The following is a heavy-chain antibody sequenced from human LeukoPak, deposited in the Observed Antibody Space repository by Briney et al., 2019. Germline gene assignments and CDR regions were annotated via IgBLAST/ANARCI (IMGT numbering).Heavy chain of an antibody. D-gene: IGHD3-10*01. CDR3: ASSPLWFGELHYFDY. CDR1: GFTFSSYW. J-gene: IGHJ4*02. CDR2: INSDGSST. Sequence: GGSLRLSCAASGFTFSSYWMHWVRQAPGKGLVWVSRINSDGSSTSYADSVKGRFTISRDNAKNTLYLQMNSLRAEDTAVYYCASSPLWFGELHYFDYWGQGTLVTVSS. V-gene: IGHV3-74*01.